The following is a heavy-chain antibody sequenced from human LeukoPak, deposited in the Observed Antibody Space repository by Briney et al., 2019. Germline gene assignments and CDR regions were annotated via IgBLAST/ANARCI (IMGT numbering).Heavy chain of an antibody. CDR3: AKDLPQTNIVVVTATLYYGMDV. J-gene: IGHJ6*02. CDR2: ISSSSSSI. Sequence: GGSLRLSCAASGFTFSNYSMNWVRQAPGKGLEWVSSISSSSSSIYYADSVKGRFTISRDNSKNTLYLQMNSLRAEDTAVYYCAKDLPQTNIVVVTATLYYGMDVWGQGTTVTVSS. D-gene: IGHD2-21*02. CDR1: GFTFSNYS. V-gene: IGHV3-21*01.